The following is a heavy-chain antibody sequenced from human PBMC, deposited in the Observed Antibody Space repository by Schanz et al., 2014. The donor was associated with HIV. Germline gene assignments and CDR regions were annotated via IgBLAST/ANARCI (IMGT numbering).Heavy chain of an antibody. CDR1: GYTFTSYD. Sequence: QVHLVQSGAEVKKPGASVKVSCKASGYTFTSYDINWVRQATGQGLEWMGWMNPNSGNTGFAQKFQGRVTMTRNTSINTAYMEVSGLKSEDTAVYYCAREVDIVVVPAAIVGWFDPWGQGTLVTVSS. CDR2: MNPNSGNT. V-gene: IGHV1-8*01. CDR3: AREVDIVVVPAAIVGWFDP. J-gene: IGHJ5*02. D-gene: IGHD2-2*03.